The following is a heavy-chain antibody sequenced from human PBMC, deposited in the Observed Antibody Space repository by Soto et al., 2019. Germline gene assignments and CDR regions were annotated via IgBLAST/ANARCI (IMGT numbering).Heavy chain of an antibody. V-gene: IGHV4-39*01. Sequence: PSETLSLTCTVSGGSISSSRYYWGWIRQPPGKGLEWIGSIYYSGSTYYNPSLKSRVTISVDTSKNQFSLKLSSVTAADTAVYYCARMKWELRAYYFDYWGQGTLVTVSS. CDR2: IYYSGST. CDR3: ARMKWELRAYYFDY. J-gene: IGHJ4*02. CDR1: GGSISSSRYY. D-gene: IGHD1-26*01.